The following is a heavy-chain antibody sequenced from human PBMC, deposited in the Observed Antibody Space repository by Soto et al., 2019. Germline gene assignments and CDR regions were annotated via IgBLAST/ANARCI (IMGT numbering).Heavy chain of an antibody. CDR1: GGSISSGGYY. Sequence: SETLSLTCTVSGGSISSGGYYWSWIRQHPGKGLEWIGYIYYSGSTYYNPSLKSRVTISVDTSKNQFSLKLSSVTAADTAVYYCARTESSYYFDYWGQGTLVTVSS. D-gene: IGHD6-6*01. V-gene: IGHV4-31*03. CDR2: IYYSGST. J-gene: IGHJ4*02. CDR3: ARTESSYYFDY.